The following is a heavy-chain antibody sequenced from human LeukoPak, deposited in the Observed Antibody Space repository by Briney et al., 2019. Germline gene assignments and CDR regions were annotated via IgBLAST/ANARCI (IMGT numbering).Heavy chain of an antibody. J-gene: IGHJ4*02. Sequence: SETLSLTCTVSGGSISSSSYYWGWIRQPPGKGLEWIGSIYYSGSTYYNPSLKSRVTISVDTSKHQFSLKLSSVTAADTAVYYCARWLSEHALFDYWGQGTLVTVSS. V-gene: IGHV4-39*07. CDR3: ARWLSEHALFDY. CDR2: IYYSGST. CDR1: GGSISSSSYY. D-gene: IGHD3-22*01.